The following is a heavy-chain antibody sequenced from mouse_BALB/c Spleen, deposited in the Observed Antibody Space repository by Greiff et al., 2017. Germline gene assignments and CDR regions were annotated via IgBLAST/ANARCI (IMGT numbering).Heavy chain of an antibody. V-gene: IGHV1-18*01. D-gene: IGHD2-4*01. Sequence: EVQLQQSGPELVKPGASVKIPCKASGYTFTDYNMDWVKQSHGKSLEWIGDINPNNGGTIYNQKFKGKATLTVDKSSSTAYMELRSLTSEDTAVYYCARDDYDEGGRFAYWGQGTLVTVSA. CDR2: INPNNGGT. J-gene: IGHJ3*01. CDR3: ARDDYDEGGRFAY. CDR1: GYTFTDYN.